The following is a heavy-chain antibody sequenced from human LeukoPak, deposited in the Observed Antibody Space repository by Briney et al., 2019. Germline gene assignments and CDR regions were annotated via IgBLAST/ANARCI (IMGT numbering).Heavy chain of an antibody. Sequence: GGSLRLSCAASGFTFSSYSMNWVRQAPGKGLEWVANIKQDGSEKYYVDSVKGRFTISRDNAKNSLYLQMNSLRAEDTAVYYRARDRREPTYYYYYGMDVWGQGTTVTVSS. CDR2: IKQDGSEK. J-gene: IGHJ6*02. D-gene: IGHD1-26*01. V-gene: IGHV3-7*01. CDR3: ARDRREPTYYYYYGMDV. CDR1: GFTFSSYS.